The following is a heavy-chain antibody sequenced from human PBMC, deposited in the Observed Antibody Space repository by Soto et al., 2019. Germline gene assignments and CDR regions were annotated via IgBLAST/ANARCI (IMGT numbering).Heavy chain of an antibody. CDR1: GYSFTNYW. D-gene: IGHD5-18*01. CDR3: ARGGYTYGVLYLDF. J-gene: IGHJ4*02. CDR2: MYPGDSET. Sequence: GESLKISCKGSGYSFTNYWVAWVRQMPGKGLEWMGLMYPGDSETRYSPSFQGHVTISADNSVTTAYLQWSSLKASDTAIYYCARGGYTYGVLYLDFWGPGTLVTV. V-gene: IGHV5-51*01.